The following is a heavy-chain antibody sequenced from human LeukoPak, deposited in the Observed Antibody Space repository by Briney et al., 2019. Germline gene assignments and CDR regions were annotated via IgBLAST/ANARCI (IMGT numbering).Heavy chain of an antibody. D-gene: IGHD3-3*01. V-gene: IGHV4-30-2*01. CDR3: AIASITIFGVVYFDY. J-gene: IGHJ4*02. CDR2: IYHSGST. Sequence: PSETLSLTCTVSGGSISSGGYYWSWIRQPPGKGLEWIGYIYHSGSTYYNPSLKSRVTISVDRSKNQFSLKLSSVTAADTAVYYCAIASITIFGVVYFDYWGQGTLVTVSS. CDR1: GGSISSGGYY.